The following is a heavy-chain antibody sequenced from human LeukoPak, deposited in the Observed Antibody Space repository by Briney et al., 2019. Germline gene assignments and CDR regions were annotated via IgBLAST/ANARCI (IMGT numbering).Heavy chain of an antibody. CDR2: IKSDGST. D-gene: IGHD3-22*01. V-gene: IGHV3-74*01. Sequence: GGSLRLSCAASGFTFSNSWMHWVRQAPGKGLVWVSIIKSDGSTIYADSVKGRFTISRDNAKSTIYLQMNSLRAEDTAVYYCARDYYYSVDYWGQGTLVTVSS. J-gene: IGHJ4*02. CDR3: ARDYYYSVDY. CDR1: GFTFSNSW.